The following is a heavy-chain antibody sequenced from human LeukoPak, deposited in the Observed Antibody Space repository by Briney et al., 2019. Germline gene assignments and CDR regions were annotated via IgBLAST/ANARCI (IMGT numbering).Heavy chain of an antibody. CDR2: IYTGVTT. CDR1: GLTVSSNY. CDR3: ARDRYGTGDFDC. V-gene: IGHV3-53*01. D-gene: IGHD5-18*01. Sequence: GGSLRLSCAASGLTVSSNYMSWVRQAPGKGLECVSVIYTGVTTYYTDSVKGRFTISRDNSKNTLYLQMNSLRAEDTAVYYCARDRYGTGDFDCWGQGTLVTVSS. J-gene: IGHJ4*02.